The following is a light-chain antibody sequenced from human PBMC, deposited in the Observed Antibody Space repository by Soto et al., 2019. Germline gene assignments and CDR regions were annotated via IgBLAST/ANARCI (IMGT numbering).Light chain of an antibody. CDR3: SSYTPNSIVV. Sequence: QSVLTQPASVSGSPGQSIPVSCTGTTSDIGGHNYVSWSQQYPGKVPQLIIYEVNNRPSGVSIRCSGSKSCNTAALTVSGLHAEDEAYYYCSSYTPNSIVVFGGGTQLTVL. CDR1: TSDIGGHNY. V-gene: IGLV2-14*01. J-gene: IGLJ2*01. CDR2: EVN.